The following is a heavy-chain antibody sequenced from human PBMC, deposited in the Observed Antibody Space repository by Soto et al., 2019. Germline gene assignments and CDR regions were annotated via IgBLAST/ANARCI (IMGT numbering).Heavy chain of an antibody. D-gene: IGHD6-13*01. J-gene: IGHJ6*03. CDR2: IRGKSYGGST. CDR3: TRTVGSSWYYYYMDV. V-gene: IGHV3-49*03. CDR1: GFSFGDFA. Sequence: GGSLRLSCTTSGFSFGDFAMSWFRQAPGKGLEWVGFIRGKSYGGSTEYAASVEARFTISRDDSKSMAYLQMNSLQIEDTAVYFCTRTVGSSWYYYYMDVWGKGTTVTVSS.